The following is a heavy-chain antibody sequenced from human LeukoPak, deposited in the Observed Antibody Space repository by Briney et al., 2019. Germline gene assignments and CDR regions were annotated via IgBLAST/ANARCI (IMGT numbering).Heavy chain of an antibody. V-gene: IGHV4-61*02. D-gene: IGHD3-22*01. CDR3: TKDSSAYYDSSGYN. CDR2: IYASGST. J-gene: IGHJ4*02. CDR1: GDSIANGSYY. Sequence: SETLSLTCTVSGDSIANGSYYWSWIRQPAGEGLEWIGRIYASGSTNYNPSLKSRVTISLDTSKNQFSLKLSSVTAADTAVYYCTKDSSAYYDSSGYNWGQGTLVTVSS.